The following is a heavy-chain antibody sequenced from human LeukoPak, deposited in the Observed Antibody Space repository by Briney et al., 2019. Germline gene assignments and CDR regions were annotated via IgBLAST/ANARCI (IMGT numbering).Heavy chain of an antibody. CDR3: ARGRPTGASPLFVVQ. D-gene: IGHD2-15*01. CDR2: MSSGSTYI. J-gene: IGHJ4*02. CDR1: GFTFGTYS. Sequence: GGSLRLSCAASGFTFGTYSMTWVRQAPGKGLEWVSSMSSGSTYIYYADSVRGRFTISRDNAKNSLYLIMNSLRVDDTAVYYCARGRPTGASPLFVVQWGQRALFSVSS. V-gene: IGHV3-21*06.